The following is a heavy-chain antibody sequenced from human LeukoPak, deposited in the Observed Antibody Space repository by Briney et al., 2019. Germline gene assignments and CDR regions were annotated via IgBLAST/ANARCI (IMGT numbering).Heavy chain of an antibody. CDR2: ISSDGSTK. CDR1: GLTFNKYG. CDR3: AKAAYCTSTSCHFSGYAQRPLDS. D-gene: IGHD2-2*01. Sequence: PGRSLRLSCAASGLTFNKYGMHWVRQAPGKGLEWVAGISSDGSTKDYADSVKGRFTISRDTSKKSIFLQMNSLRAKDTAVYYCAKAAYCTSTSCHFSGYAQRPLDSWGQGTLVTVSS. V-gene: IGHV3-30*18. J-gene: IGHJ4*02.